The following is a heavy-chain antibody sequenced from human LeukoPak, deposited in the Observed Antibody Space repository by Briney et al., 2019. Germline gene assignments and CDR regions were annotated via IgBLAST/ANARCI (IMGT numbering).Heavy chain of an antibody. CDR2: IYYSGST. CDR1: GGSISSSSYY. J-gene: IGHJ5*02. V-gene: IGHV4-39*01. Sequence: SETLSLTCTVSGGSISSSSYYWGWIRQPPGKGLEWIGSIYYSGSTYYNPSLKSRVTISVDTSKNQFSLKLSSVTAADTAVYYCARPLPKTVPAAMWLGHWFDPWGQGTLVTVSS. CDR3: ARPLPKTVPAAMWLGHWFDP. D-gene: IGHD2-2*01.